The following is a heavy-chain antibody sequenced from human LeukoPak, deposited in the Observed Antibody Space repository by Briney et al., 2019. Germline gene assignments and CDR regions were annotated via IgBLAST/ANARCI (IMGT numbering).Heavy chain of an antibody. D-gene: IGHD3-10*01. V-gene: IGHV4-34*01. J-gene: IGHJ6*03. CDR1: GGSFSGYY. CDR2: INHSGST. CDR3: ARLFYGSGSYYNYYYYMDV. Sequence: SETPSLTCAVYGGSFSGYYWSWIRQPPGKGLEWIGEINHSGSTNYNPSLKSRVTISVDTSKNQFSLKLSSVTAADTAVYYCARLFYGSGSYYNYYYYMDVWGKGTTVTISS.